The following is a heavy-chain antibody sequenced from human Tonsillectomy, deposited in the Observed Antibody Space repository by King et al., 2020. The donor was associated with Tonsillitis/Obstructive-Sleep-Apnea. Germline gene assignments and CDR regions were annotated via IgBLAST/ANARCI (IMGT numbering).Heavy chain of an antibody. CDR3: ARTLGCRSSTSCYWTLWY. CDR1: GFSLSTSGMC. Sequence: VTLKESGPALVKPTQTLTLTCTFSGFSLSTSGMCVSWIRQPPGKALEWLARIDWDDDKYYSTSLKTRLTISKDTSKNQVVLTMTNMDPVDTATYYCARTLGCRSSTSCYWTLWYWGQGTLVIVSS. D-gene: IGHD2-2*01. J-gene: IGHJ4*02. CDR2: IDWDDDK. V-gene: IGHV2-70*11.